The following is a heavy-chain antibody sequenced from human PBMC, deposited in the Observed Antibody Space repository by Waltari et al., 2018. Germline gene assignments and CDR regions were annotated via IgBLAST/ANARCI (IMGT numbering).Heavy chain of an antibody. J-gene: IGHJ3*02. CDR1: GYSFTSYW. CDR2: IYTGDSDT. Sequence: EVQLVQSGAEVKKPGESLKMSCKGSGYSFTSYWIGWVRQMPGKGLEWMGIIYTGDSDTRYSPSFQGQVTISADKSIGTADLQWSSLKASDTAMYYCTRRAYCGDDCYPRDAFDIWGQGTMVTVSS. D-gene: IGHD2-21*02. V-gene: IGHV5-51*01. CDR3: TRRAYCGDDCYPRDAFDI.